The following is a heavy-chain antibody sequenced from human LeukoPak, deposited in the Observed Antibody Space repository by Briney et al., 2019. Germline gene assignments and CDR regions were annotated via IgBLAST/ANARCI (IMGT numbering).Heavy chain of an antibody. Sequence: SETLSLTCSVSGYSIGSGHYWGWIRQPPGKGLEWIGSMYQTGSSYYSPSLKSRVTISLDTSKNQISLKLTFVTAADTAFYFCARENVVAQGTFDYWGQGTLVTVSS. CDR1: GYSIGSGHY. V-gene: IGHV4-38-2*02. J-gene: IGHJ4*02. CDR3: ARENVVAQGTFDY. D-gene: IGHD2-21*01. CDR2: MYQTGSS.